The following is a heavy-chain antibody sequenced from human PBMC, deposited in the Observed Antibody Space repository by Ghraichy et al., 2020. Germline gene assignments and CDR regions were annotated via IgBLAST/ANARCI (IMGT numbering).Heavy chain of an antibody. CDR2: INPSGGT. D-gene: IGHD2/OR15-2a*01. CDR1: GGSISSSY. J-gene: IGHJ5*02. CDR3: ARDVSWFDP. V-gene: IGHV4-4*07. Sequence: SQTLSLTCTVSGGSISSSYWSWIRQTVGEGLEWIGRINPSGGTSYNPSLKSRVTMSVDTSKSHFSLKLSSVTAADTAMYYCARDVSWFDPWGQGALVTVSS.